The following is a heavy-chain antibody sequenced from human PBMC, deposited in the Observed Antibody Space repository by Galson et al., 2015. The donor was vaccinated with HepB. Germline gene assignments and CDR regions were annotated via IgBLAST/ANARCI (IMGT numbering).Heavy chain of an antibody. D-gene: IGHD6-13*01. CDR2: INPNSGGT. V-gene: IGHV1-2*06. CDR1: Y. Sequence: YIHWVRQAPGQGLEWMGRINPNSGGTDYAQKFQGRVTMTRDTSISTAYMEMSRLRSDDTAIYYCARERNGYSSSWYDFEYWGQGTPVTVSS. CDR3: ARERNGYSSSWYDFEY. J-gene: IGHJ4*02.